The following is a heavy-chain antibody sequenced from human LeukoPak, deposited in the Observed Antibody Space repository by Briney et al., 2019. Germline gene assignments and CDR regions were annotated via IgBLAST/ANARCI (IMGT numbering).Heavy chain of an antibody. V-gene: IGHV1-18*01. CDR3: ARAAIAAAGTVAYNWFDP. Sequence: ASVKVSCKASGYTFTSYGISWVRQAPGQGLEWMGWISAYNGNTNYAQKLQGRVTMTIDTSTSTAYMELRSLRSDDTAVYYCARAAIAAAGTVAYNWFDPWGQGTLVTVSS. CDR2: ISAYNGNT. J-gene: IGHJ5*02. D-gene: IGHD6-13*01. CDR1: GYTFTSYG.